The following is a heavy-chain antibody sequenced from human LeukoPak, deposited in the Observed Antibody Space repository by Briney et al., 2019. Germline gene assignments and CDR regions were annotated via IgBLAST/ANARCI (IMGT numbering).Heavy chain of an antibody. CDR3: TTGGSYTYYYHSRDV. CDR2: IKSKTDGGTI. V-gene: IGHV3-15*01. CDR1: GYTFTYYN. D-gene: IGHD3-16*01. Sequence: LCCKVSGYTFTYYNVRWVRHRQAPGKGLEWVGRIKSKTDGGTIEYAAPVKVRFTISRDDSKKALYLRMNSLDTQGTGGYDFTTGGSYTYYYHSRDVWGQGTTVTVSS. J-gene: IGHJ6*02.